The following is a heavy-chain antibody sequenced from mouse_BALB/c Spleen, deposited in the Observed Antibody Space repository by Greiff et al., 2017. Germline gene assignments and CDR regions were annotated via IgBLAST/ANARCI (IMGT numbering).Heavy chain of an antibody. CDR1: GYTFTAYA. CDR2: ISTYYGDA. Sequence: QVQLKQSGAELVRPGVSVKISCKGSGYTFTAYAMHWVKQSHAKSLEWIGVISTYYGDASYNQKFKGKATMTVDKSSSPAYMELARRTSEDSAIYYCARGDGYYIDDWGQGTTLTVSS. D-gene: IGHD2-3*01. CDR3: ARGDGYYIDD. V-gene: IGHV1S137*01. J-gene: IGHJ2*01.